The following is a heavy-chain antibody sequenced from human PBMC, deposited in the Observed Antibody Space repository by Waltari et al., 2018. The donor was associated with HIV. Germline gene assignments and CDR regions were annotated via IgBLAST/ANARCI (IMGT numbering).Heavy chain of an antibody. D-gene: IGHD3-10*01. CDR1: GYVFSRYV. V-gene: IGHV1-18*01. J-gene: IGHJ4*02. CDR2: ISGYNGKT. Sequence: QLVQSGPAVKKTGSSVKVSCEASGYVFSRYVMNWVRQAPGQGLEWMGWISGYNGKTKYTEKIQGRVTMTIDTSTSTAYMELRSLRSDDTAVYYCARRGMGPLDYWGQGTLVIVSS. CDR3: ARRGMGPLDY.